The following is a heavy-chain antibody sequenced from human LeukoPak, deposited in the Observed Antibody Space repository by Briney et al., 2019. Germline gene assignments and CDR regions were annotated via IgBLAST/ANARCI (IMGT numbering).Heavy chain of an antibody. J-gene: IGHJ4*02. V-gene: IGHV5-51*01. CDR2: IYPGDFDT. D-gene: IGHD3-22*01. Sequence: GESLKISCKASGYTFANYWIGWVRRMPGRGLEWMAIIYPGDFDTRYSPSFQGQVTISADKSITTAYLQWSSLKASDTAMYYCARWQFYESGGHYSAFFDYWGQGIPVAVSS. CDR3: ARWQFYESGGHYSAFFDY. CDR1: GYTFANYW.